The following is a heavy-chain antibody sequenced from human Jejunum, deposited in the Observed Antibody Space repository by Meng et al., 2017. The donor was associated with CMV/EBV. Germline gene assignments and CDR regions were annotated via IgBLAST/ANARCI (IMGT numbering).Heavy chain of an antibody. J-gene: IGHJ4*02. Sequence: CFTFSPCTMGWVRQAPERGLEWVSRIRGSDERPSYADSVRGRFTISRDISQNTLYLQMNSLRAEDTAIYHCVKGATFGVTAPDYWGQGTLVTVSS. D-gene: IGHD3-3*01. V-gene: IGHV3-23*01. CDR3: VKGATFGVTAPDY. CDR2: IRGSDERP. CDR1: CFTFSPCT.